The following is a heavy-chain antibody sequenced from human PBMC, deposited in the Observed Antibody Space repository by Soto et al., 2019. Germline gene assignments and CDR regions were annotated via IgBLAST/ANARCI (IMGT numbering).Heavy chain of an antibody. CDR3: ARGHLPTAPYWYFDL. CDR1: GGSISSSSYH. V-gene: IGHV4-39*07. J-gene: IGHJ2*01. D-gene: IGHD2-2*01. Sequence: SQTLSLTCTVSGGSISSSSYHWGWIRQPPGKGLEWIGSIYYSGSTYYNPSLKSRVTISVDTSKNQFSLKLSSVTAADTAVYYCARGHLPTAPYWYFDLWGRGTLVTVSS. CDR2: IYYSGST.